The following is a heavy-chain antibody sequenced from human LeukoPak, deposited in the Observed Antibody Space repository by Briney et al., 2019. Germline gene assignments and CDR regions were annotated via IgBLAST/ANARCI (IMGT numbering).Heavy chain of an antibody. J-gene: IGHJ4*02. CDR3: ARRGNSEVYFDY. D-gene: IGHD4-23*01. V-gene: IGHV1-2*06. Sequence: ASVKVSCKASGYTFTGYYMHWVRQAPGQGLEWMGRINPNSGGTNYAQKFQGRVTMTRDTSISTAYMELSRLGSDDTAVYYCARRGNSEVYFDYXGQGTLVTVSS. CDR1: GYTFTGYY. CDR2: INPNSGGT.